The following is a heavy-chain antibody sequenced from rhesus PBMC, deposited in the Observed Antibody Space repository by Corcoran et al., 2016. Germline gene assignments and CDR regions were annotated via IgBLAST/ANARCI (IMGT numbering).Heavy chain of an antibody. J-gene: IGHJ1*01. V-gene: IGHV4S11*01. D-gene: IGHD4-23*01. CDR1: GGSISSSY. Sequence: QVQLQESGPGLVKPSETLSLTCAVSGGSISSSYWSWIRQAPGKGLEWIGRIDSSGSTYYNPSLKSRVTLSVDTSKNQLSLKLSSVTAADTAVYYCASGLGDTVTTPMGYFEFWGQGALVTVSS. CDR3: ASGLGDTVTTPMGYFEF. CDR2: IDSSGST.